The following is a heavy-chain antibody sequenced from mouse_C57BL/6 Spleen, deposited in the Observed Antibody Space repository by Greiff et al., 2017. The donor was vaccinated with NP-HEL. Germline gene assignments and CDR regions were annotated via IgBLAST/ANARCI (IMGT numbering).Heavy chain of an antibody. CDR3: ARDRDDYDDYFDY. V-gene: IGHV5-4*01. CDR1: GFTFSSYA. CDR2: ISDGGSYT. Sequence: EVKLMESGGGLVKPGGSLKLSCAASGFTFSSYAMSWVRQTPEKRLEWVATISDGGSYTYYPDNVKGRFTISRDNAKNNLYLQMSHLKSEDTAMYYGARDRDDYDDYFDYWGQGTTLTVSS. D-gene: IGHD2-4*01. J-gene: IGHJ2*01.